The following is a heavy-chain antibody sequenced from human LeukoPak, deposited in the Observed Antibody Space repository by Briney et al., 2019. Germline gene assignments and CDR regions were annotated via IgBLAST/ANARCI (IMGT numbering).Heavy chain of an antibody. CDR1: GFTFSSYA. CDR3: AKVDQPLLYSATYFDY. V-gene: IGHV3-23*01. D-gene: IGHD2-2*02. J-gene: IGHJ4*02. CDR2: ISGSGGST. Sequence: PGGPLRLSCAASGFTFSSYAMSWVRQAPGKGLEWVSAISGSGGSTYYADSVKGRFTISRDNSKNTLYLQMNSLRAEDTAVYYCAKVDQPLLYSATYFDYWGQGTLVTVSS.